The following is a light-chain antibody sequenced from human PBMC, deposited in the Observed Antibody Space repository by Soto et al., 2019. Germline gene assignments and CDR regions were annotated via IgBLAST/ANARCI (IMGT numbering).Light chain of an antibody. CDR1: SSNIGAGYD. CDR3: QSYDSSLSGVV. V-gene: IGLV1-40*01. Sequence: QSVLTQSPSVSGAPGQRVTISCTGSSSNIGAGYDVHWYQQLPGPAPTLLIYANSNRPSGVPDRFSGSKSGTSASLAITGLQAEDEADYYCQSYDSSLSGVVFGGGTKLTV. J-gene: IGLJ2*01. CDR2: ANS.